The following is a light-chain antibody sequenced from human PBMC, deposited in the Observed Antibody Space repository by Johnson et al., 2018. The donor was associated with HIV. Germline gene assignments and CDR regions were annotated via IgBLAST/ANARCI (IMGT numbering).Light chain of an antibody. CDR1: SSNIGNNY. V-gene: IGLV1-51*02. Sequence: QSVLTQPPSVSAAPGQKVTISCSGSSSNIGNNYVSWYQQLPGTAPKLLIYENNKRPSGIPDRFSGSQPGTSATLGIPRLQTGDEADDYCGTWDSGLSAGNVFGTGTKVTVL. J-gene: IGLJ1*01. CDR2: ENN. CDR3: GTWDSGLSAGNV.